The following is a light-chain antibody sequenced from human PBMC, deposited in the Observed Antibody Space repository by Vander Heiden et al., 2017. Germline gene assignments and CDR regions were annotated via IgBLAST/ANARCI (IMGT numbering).Light chain of an antibody. CDR1: QSVSDK. Sequence: EIVLTQSPATLSVSPGERATLSCRASQSVSDKLAWYQQKPGQAPRLLIYGASTRATGIPARFSGSGSGTEFTLTISSLQSEDLAVYYCQQYNKWPPMFGQGTKVEIK. V-gene: IGKV3-15*01. J-gene: IGKJ1*01. CDR2: GAS. CDR3: QQYNKWPPM.